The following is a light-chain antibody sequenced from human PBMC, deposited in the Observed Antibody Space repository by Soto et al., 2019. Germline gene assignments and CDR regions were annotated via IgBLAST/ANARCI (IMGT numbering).Light chain of an antibody. CDR3: QQIYSIPMYT. J-gene: IGKJ2*01. CDR1: QSISKY. Sequence: DIQMTQSPPSLSASVGDRVTITCRASQSISKYLIWYQQKPGKAPRLLIYAASSLQSGVPSRFSASGSGTDFTLTISSLQPDDFATYYCQQIYSIPMYTFGQGTKLEIK. V-gene: IGKV1-39*01. CDR2: AAS.